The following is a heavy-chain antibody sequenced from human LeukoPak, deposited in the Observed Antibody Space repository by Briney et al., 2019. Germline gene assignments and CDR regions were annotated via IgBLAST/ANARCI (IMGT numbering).Heavy chain of an antibody. CDR3: AKLLLWLGGTLPVDV. CDR2: ISYDGSNK. V-gene: IGHV3-30*18. D-gene: IGHD3-10*01. J-gene: IGHJ6*04. CDR1: GFTFSSYG. Sequence: GRSLRLSCAASGFTFSSYGMHWVRQAPGKGPEWVAVISYDGSNKYYADSVKGRFTISRDNSKNTLYLQMNSLRAEDTAVYYCAKLLLWLGGTLPVDVWGKGTTVTVSS.